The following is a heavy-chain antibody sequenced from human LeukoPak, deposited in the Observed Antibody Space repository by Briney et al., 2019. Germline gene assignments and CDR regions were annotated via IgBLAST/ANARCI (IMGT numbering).Heavy chain of an antibody. CDR2: ISGSGGST. D-gene: IGHD6-13*01. CDR1: GFTFSSYA. CDR3: AKDRDSSSWYDQFFDY. Sequence: GALRLSCAASGFTFSSYAMSWVRQAPVKGLEWVSAISGSGGSTYYADSVKGRFTISRDNSKNTLYLQMNSLRAEDTAVYYCAKDRDSSSWYDQFFDYWGQGTLVTVSS. V-gene: IGHV3-23*01. J-gene: IGHJ4*02.